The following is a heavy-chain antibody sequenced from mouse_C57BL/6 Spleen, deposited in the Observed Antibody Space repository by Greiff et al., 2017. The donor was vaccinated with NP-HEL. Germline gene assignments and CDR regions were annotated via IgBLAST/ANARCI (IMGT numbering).Heavy chain of an antibody. V-gene: IGHV1-64*01. D-gene: IGHD1-1*01. CDR3: AKHYYGSSYGEYYFDY. CDR1: GYTFTSYW. CDR2: IHPNSGST. J-gene: IGHJ2*01. Sequence: QVQLQQPGAELVKPGASVKLSCKASGYTFTSYWMHWVKQRPGQGLEWIGMIHPNSGSTNYNEKFKSKATLTVDKSSSTAYMQLSSLTSEDSAVYYCAKHYYGSSYGEYYFDYWGQGTTLTVSS.